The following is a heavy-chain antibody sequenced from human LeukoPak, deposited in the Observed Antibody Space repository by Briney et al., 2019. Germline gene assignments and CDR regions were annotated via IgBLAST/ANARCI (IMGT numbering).Heavy chain of an antibody. CDR1: GGSISSYY. CDR3: ARDRDSSGLRDFDL. Sequence: PSETLSLTCTVSGGSISSYYWSWIRQPPGKGREWIGYIYYRGNTNYNPSLKSRVSISIDTSKNQFSLQLSSVTAADTAVYYCARDRDSSGLRDFDLWGRGTLVTVSA. J-gene: IGHJ2*01. CDR2: IYYRGNT. V-gene: IGHV4-59*01. D-gene: IGHD3-22*01.